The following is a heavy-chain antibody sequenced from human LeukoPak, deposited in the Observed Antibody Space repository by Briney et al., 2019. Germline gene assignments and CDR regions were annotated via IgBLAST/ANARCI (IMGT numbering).Heavy chain of an antibody. CDR1: GFTFSSYG. CDR3: ARDLDGSGSYYTDY. D-gene: IGHD3-10*01. J-gene: IGHJ4*02. CDR2: ISAYKGNT. Sequence: ASVKLSCKASGFTFSSYGMNWVRQAPGKGLEWVGWISAYKGNTNYVQNVKGRVTMTTDNSTSTPYMELRSLRSDDTAVYYCARDLDGSGSYYTDYWGQGILVTVSS. V-gene: IGHV1-18*01.